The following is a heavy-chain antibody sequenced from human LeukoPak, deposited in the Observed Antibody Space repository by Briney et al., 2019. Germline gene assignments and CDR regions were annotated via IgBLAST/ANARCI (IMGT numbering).Heavy chain of an antibody. J-gene: IGHJ6*02. CDR3: ARAYCSSTSCYADYYYGMDV. Sequence: GGSLRLSCVASGFTFGKYWMSWVRQAPGKGLEWVANIKLDGSEKNYVDSVKGRFTISRDNSKNTLYLQMNSLRAEDTAVYYCARAYCSSTSCYADYYYGMDVWGQGTTVTVSS. V-gene: IGHV3-7*01. D-gene: IGHD2-2*01. CDR1: GFTFGKYW. CDR2: IKLDGSEK.